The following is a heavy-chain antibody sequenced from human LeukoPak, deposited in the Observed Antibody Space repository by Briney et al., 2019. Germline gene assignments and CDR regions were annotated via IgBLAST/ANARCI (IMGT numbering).Heavy chain of an antibody. Sequence: PGGSLRLSCRTSGFTFSSYSMNWVRQAPGKGLEWVSSISGSSSYIYYADSLKGRFTISRDNAKNSLYLQMNSLRAEDTAVYYCARVRYSSSWGPPFDYWGQGTLVTVSS. V-gene: IGHV3-21*01. J-gene: IGHJ4*02. CDR2: ISGSSSYI. CDR1: GFTFSSYS. CDR3: ARVRYSSSWGPPFDY. D-gene: IGHD6-13*01.